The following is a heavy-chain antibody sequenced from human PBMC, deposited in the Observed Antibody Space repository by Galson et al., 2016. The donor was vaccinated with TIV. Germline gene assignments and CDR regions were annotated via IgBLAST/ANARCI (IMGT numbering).Heavy chain of an antibody. Sequence: SVKVSCKASGGIINSYAINWVRQAPGQGLEWLGGIFPMFSSQTYAQKFQRRVTLIADESTTTANMELRSLGSEDSAIYYCAGSRLHLRGDPNFNDAIEVWGQGTTVTVSS. CDR1: GGIINSYA. J-gene: IGHJ6*02. V-gene: IGHV1-69*13. D-gene: IGHD2-21*02. CDR2: IFPMFSSQ. CDR3: AGSRLHLRGDPNFNDAIEV.